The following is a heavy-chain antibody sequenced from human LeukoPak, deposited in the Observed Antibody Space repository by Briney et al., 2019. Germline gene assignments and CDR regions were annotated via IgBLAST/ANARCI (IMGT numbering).Heavy chain of an antibody. CDR2: ISGDGGST. J-gene: IGHJ4*02. V-gene: IGHV3-43*02. D-gene: IGHD5-18*01. Sequence: GGSLRLSCAASGFTFDDYAMHWVRQAPGKGLEWVSLISGDGGSTYYADSVKGRFTISRDNSKNSLYLQMNSLRTEDTALYYCVKDSYGHPRFDNWGQGTLVTVSS. CDR3: VKDSYGHPRFDN. CDR1: GFTFDDYA.